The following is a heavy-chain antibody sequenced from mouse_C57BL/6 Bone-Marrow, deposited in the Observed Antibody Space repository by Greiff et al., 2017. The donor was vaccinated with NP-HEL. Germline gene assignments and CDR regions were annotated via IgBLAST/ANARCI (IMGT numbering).Heavy chain of an antibody. J-gene: IGHJ3*01. CDR3: TRDGPSWEKRAWFAY. V-gene: IGHV5-9-1*02. CDR1: GFTFSSYA. D-gene: IGHD4-1*01. Sequence: DVMLVESGGGLVKPGGSLKLSCAASGFTFSSYAMSWVRQTPEKRLEWVAYISSGGDYIYYADTVKGRFTISRDNARNTLYLQMSSLKSEDTAMYYCTRDGPSWEKRAWFAYWGQGTLVTVSA. CDR2: ISSGGDYI.